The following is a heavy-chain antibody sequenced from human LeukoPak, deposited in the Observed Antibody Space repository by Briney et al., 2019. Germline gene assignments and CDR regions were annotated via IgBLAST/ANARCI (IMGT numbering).Heavy chain of an antibody. CDR1: GYTFTSYY. V-gene: IGHV1-46*01. Sequence: ASVKVSCKASGYTFTSYYMHWVRQAPGQGLEWMGIINPSGGSTSYAQKFQGRVTMTRDMSTSTAYMELSRLRSDDTAVYYCARTRPLDAFDIWGQGTMVTVSS. CDR2: INPSGGST. J-gene: IGHJ3*02. CDR3: ARTRPLDAFDI.